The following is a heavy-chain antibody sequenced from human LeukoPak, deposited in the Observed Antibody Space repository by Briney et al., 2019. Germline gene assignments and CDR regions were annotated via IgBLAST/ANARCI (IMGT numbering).Heavy chain of an antibody. V-gene: IGHV3-30*03. CDR2: ISYDGSNK. CDR3: ARDPTYYLRYGYFDS. D-gene: IGHD1-26*01. J-gene: IGHJ4*02. Sequence: PGGSLRLSCAASGFTLSSYGIHWVRQAPGKGLQWVALISYDGSNKFYADSVKGRFTISRDTSKSTLYLQMNSLRAEDTAVYYCARDPTYYLRYGYFDSWGQGTLVTVSS. CDR1: GFTLSSYG.